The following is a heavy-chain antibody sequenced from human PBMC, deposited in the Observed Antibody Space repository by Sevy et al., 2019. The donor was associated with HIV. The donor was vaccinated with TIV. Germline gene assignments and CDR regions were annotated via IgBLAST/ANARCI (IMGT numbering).Heavy chain of an antibody. CDR2: IYYSGST. J-gene: IGHJ4*02. V-gene: IGHV4-59*01. CDR3: AGAGTAMSYFDY. Sequence: SETLSLTCTVSGGSISSYFWSWIRQPPGKGLEWIGYIYYSGSTNYNPSLKSRVTISADTSKNQFSLKLTSVTAAETAVYYCAGAGTAMSYFDYWGQGTLVTVSS. D-gene: IGHD5-18*01. CDR1: GGSISSYF.